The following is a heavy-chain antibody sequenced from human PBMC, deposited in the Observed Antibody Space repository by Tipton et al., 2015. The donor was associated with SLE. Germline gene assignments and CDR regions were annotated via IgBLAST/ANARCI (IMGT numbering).Heavy chain of an antibody. J-gene: IGHJ3*02. D-gene: IGHD3-16*01. CDR3: ARVGGVVRGAFDI. V-gene: IGHV4-59*01. Sequence: TLSLTCAVYGGSFSGYYWSWIRQPPGKGLEWIGYIYYSGSTNYNPSLKSRVTISVDTSKNQFSLKLSSVTAADTAVYYCARVGGVVRGAFDIWGQGTMVTVSS. CDR2: IYYSGST. CDR1: GGSFSGYY.